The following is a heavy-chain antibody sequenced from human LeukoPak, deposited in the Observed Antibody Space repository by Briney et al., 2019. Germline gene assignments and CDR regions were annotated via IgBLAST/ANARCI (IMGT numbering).Heavy chain of an antibody. CDR2: INPNSGGT. V-gene: IGHV1-2*02. D-gene: IGHD6-13*01. Sequence: GASVKVSCKASGYTFTGYYMHWVRQAPGQGLEWVGWINPNSGGTNYAQKFQGRVTMTRDTSISTAYMELSRLRSDDTAVYYCARRIAAAGTSWFDPWGQGTLVTVSS. J-gene: IGHJ5*02. CDR1: GYTFTGYY. CDR3: ARRIAAAGTSWFDP.